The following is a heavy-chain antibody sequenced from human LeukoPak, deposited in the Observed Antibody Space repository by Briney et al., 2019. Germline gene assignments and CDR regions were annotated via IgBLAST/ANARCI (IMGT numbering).Heavy chain of an antibody. Sequence: SDTLSLTCTVSGGSIINYYWSWIRQPPGKGLKWIGYIYSSGSTNYNPSLKSRVTMSVDTSKNQFSLKLSSVTAADTAVYYCARGPKYYDFWSGYQDNWFDPWGQGTLVTVSS. CDR3: ARGPKYYDFWSGYQDNWFDP. D-gene: IGHD3-3*01. J-gene: IGHJ5*02. V-gene: IGHV4-59*12. CDR2: IYSSGST. CDR1: GGSIINYY.